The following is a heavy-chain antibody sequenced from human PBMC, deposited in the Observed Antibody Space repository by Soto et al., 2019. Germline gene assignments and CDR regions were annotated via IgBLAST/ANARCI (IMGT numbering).Heavy chain of an antibody. V-gene: IGHV5-51*01. CDR3: ATHAAYCGGDCCSADDFDI. J-gene: IGHJ3*02. CDR1: GYSFTSYW. D-gene: IGHD2-21*02. Sequence: GESLKISCKGSGYSFTSYWIGWVRQMPGKGLEWMGIIYPGDSDTRYSPSFQGQVAVSADKSISTAYLQWSSLKASDTAMYYCATHAAYCGGDCCSADDFDIWGQGTMVTVS. CDR2: IYPGDSDT.